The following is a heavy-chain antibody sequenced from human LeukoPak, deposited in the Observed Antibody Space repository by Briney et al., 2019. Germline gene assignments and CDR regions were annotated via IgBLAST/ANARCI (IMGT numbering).Heavy chain of an antibody. D-gene: IGHD5-24*01. V-gene: IGHV1-2*06. CDR2: INPNSGGT. CDR1: GYTFTGYY. CDR3: ARTLDGYNYDY. J-gene: IGHJ4*02. Sequence: GASVKVSCTASGYTFTGYYMHWVRQAPGQGLEWMGRINPNSGGTNYAQKFQGRVTMTRDTSISTAYMELSRLRSDDTAVYYCARTLDGYNYDYWGQGTLVTVSS.